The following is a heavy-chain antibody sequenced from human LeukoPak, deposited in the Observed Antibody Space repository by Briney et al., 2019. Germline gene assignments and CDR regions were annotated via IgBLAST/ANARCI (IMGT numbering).Heavy chain of an antibody. Sequence: PSETLSLTCAVYGGSFSGYYWTWIRQPAGKGLEWIGRISSSGSTNYNPSLKSRVTMSVDTSKNQFSLKLSSVTAADTAVYYCARGGDTMIVAGFDYWGQGTLVTVSS. CDR3: ARGGDTMIVAGFDY. CDR2: ISSSGST. D-gene: IGHD3-22*01. CDR1: GGSFSGYY. V-gene: IGHV4-59*10. J-gene: IGHJ4*02.